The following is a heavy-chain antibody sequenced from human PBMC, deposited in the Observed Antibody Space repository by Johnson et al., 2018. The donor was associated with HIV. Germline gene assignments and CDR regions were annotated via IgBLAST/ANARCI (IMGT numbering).Heavy chain of an antibody. V-gene: IGHV3-13*01. CDR1: GFTFSSYD. Sequence: VQVVESGGGLVQPGGSLRLSCAASGFTFSSYDMHWVRQATGKGLEWVSAIGTAGDTYYPGSVKGRFTISRENAKKSLYLQMNSLRVEDTAVYFCARDYRGALDIWGQGTMVTVSS. CDR3: ARDYRGALDI. CDR2: IGTAGDT. J-gene: IGHJ3*02. D-gene: IGHD4-11*01.